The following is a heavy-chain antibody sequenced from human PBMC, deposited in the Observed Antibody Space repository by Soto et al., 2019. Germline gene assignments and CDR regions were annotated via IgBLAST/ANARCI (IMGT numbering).Heavy chain of an antibody. V-gene: IGHV3-23*01. D-gene: IGHD4-4*01. J-gene: IGHJ6*02. Sequence: GGSLRLSCAASGFTFSSYAMSWVRQAPGKGLEWVSAISGSGGSTYYADSVKGRFTISRDNSKNTLYLQMNSLRAEDTAVYYCASLSYSNGGYYYYGMDVWGQGTTVTVSS. CDR2: ISGSGGST. CDR3: ASLSYSNGGYYYYGMDV. CDR1: GFTFSSYA.